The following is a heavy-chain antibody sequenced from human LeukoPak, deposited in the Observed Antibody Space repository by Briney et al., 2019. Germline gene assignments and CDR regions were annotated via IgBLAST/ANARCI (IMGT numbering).Heavy chain of an antibody. V-gene: IGHV3-23*01. D-gene: IGHD6-13*01. J-gene: IGHJ4*02. Sequence: GGSLRLSCAASGFTFSSKAMSWVGQAPGKGLEGVSVISGSGGSTYYADSVKGRFTISRDNAKNSLYLQMNSLRAEDTAVYYCARDESLGSSWPIDYWGQGTLVTVSS. CDR2: ISGSGGST. CDR3: ARDESLGSSWPIDY. CDR1: GFTFSSKA.